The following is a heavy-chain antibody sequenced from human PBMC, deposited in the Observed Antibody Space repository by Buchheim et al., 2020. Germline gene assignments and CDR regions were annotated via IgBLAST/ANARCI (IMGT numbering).Heavy chain of an antibody. J-gene: IGHJ5*02. V-gene: IGHV4-59*12. CDR3: ARVCGYPTYYWWFDP. Sequence: QVQLQESGPGLVKPSETLSLTCTVSGGSISSYYWSWIRQPPGKGLEWIGYIYYSGSTNYNPSLKSRVTISVDTSKNQFSLKLSSVTAADTAVYYCARVCGYPTYYWWFDPWGQGTL. D-gene: IGHD3-22*01. CDR2: IYYSGST. CDR1: GGSISSYY.